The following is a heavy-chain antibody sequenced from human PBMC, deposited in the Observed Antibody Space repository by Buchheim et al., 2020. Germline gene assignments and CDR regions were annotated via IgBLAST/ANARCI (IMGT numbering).Heavy chain of an antibody. CDR3: TKGNKGESRFDR. CDR2: ISESGDRT. CDR1: GFTFSSHI. V-gene: IGHV3-23*04. J-gene: IGHJ4*01. Sequence: DVQMEESGGGLEQPGGSRRLSCAGFGFTFSSHIINWVRLPPGKGLEWVSGISESGDRTSYADSVRGRFTISRDNSKNMVYLQMHNLRDEDTAVYFCTKGNKGESRFDRWGHGTL. D-gene: IGHD1-26*01.